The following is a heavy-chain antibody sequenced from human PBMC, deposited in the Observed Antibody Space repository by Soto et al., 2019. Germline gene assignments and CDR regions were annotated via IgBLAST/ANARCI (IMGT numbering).Heavy chain of an antibody. Sequence: QVQLVQSGAEVKKPGSSVKVSCKASGGTFSSYAISWVRQAPEQGLEWMGGIIPIFGTANYAQKFQGRVTITADESTSTAYMELSSLRSEDTAVYYCARSVDCISTSCYYWFDPWGQGTLVTVSS. J-gene: IGHJ5*02. CDR2: IIPIFGTA. D-gene: IGHD2-2*01. CDR1: GGTFSSYA. CDR3: ARSVDCISTSCYYWFDP. V-gene: IGHV1-69*12.